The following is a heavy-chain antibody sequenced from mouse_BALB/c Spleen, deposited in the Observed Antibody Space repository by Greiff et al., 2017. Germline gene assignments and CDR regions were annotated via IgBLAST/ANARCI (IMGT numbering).Heavy chain of an antibody. CDR2: IYPGDGDT. CDR1: GYAFSSYW. D-gene: IGHD2-1*01. J-gene: IGHJ3*01. CDR3: ARGKDYYGNCFAY. V-gene: IGHV1-82*01. Sequence: QVQLKESGPELVKPGASVKISCKASGYAFSSYWMNWVKQRPGQGLEWIGRIYPGDGDTNYNGKFKGKATLTADKSSSTAYMQLSSLTSVDSAVYFCARGKDYYGNCFAYWGQGTLVTVSA.